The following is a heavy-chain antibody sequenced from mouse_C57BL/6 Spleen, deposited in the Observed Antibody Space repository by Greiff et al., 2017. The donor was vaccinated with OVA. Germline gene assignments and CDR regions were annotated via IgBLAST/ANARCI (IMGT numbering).Heavy chain of an antibody. CDR3: AREGYGYYAMDY. CDR2: INPSNGGN. J-gene: IGHJ4*01. D-gene: IGHD2-10*02. Sequence: QVQLQQPGTELVKPGASVKLSCKASGYTFPSYWLHWVKQRPGQGLAWIGNINPSNGGNNYNEKFKSKATLTVDKSSSTAYMQLSSLTAEDSAVYYCAREGYGYYAMDYWGQGTSVTVSS. V-gene: IGHV1-53*01. CDR1: GYTFPSYW.